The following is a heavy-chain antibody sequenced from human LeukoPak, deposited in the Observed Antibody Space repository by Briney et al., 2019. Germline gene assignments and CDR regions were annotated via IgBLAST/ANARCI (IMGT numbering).Heavy chain of an antibody. Sequence: SETLSLTCTVSGGSISSYHWSWIRQPPGKGLEWIGYIYYSGSTNYNPSLKSRVTISVDTSKNQFSLKLSSVTAADTAVYYCAGIVGNIEVFDYWGQGTLVTVSS. J-gene: IGHJ4*02. D-gene: IGHD1-26*01. CDR1: GGSISSYH. CDR2: IYYSGST. V-gene: IGHV4-59*08. CDR3: AGIVGNIEVFDY.